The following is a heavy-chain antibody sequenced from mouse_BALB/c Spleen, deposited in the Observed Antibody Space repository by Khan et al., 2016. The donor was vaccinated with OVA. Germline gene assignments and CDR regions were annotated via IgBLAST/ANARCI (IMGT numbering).Heavy chain of an antibody. V-gene: IGHV1S135*01. CDR2: IDPFSGDT. Sequence: VQLQQPGPELMKPGASVKISCKASGYSFTSYYIHWVIQSHGKSLEWIGYIDPFSGDTTYNQKFKGRATLTVDKSSNTAYLHLSNLTSADSAVYYCTRHGYVAWFTYWGQGTLVTVSA. CDR3: TRHGYVAWFTY. D-gene: IGHD2-2*01. J-gene: IGHJ3*01. CDR1: GYSFTSYY.